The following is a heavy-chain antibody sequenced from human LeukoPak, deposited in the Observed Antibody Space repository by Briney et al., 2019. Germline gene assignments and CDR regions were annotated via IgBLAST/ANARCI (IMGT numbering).Heavy chain of an antibody. CDR1: GYSISSGYY. CDR3: ARGLPSYGDYVDYYFYMDV. D-gene: IGHD4-17*01. Sequence: PSETLSLTCGVSGYSISSGYYWGWIRQPAGKGLQWIGRISTSGSTNYNPSLKSRVTMSVDRSTNEFSLTVRSVTAADTALYYCARGLPSYGDYVDYYFYMDVWGKGTTVTVSS. J-gene: IGHJ6*03. CDR2: ISTSGST. V-gene: IGHV4-4*07.